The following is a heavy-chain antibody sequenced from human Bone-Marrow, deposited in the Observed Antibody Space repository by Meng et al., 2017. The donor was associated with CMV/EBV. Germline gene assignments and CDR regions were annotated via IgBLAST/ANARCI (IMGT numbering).Heavy chain of an antibody. D-gene: IGHD6-6*01. CDR3: ARACRRGAARCGLDY. Sequence: ASVKVSCKASGYTFTSYDINWVRQATGQGREWMGWMNPNSGNTGYAQKFQGRVTMTRNTSISTAYMELSSLRSEDTAVYYCARACRRGAARCGLDYWGQGTLVTVSS. CDR1: GYTFTSYD. J-gene: IGHJ4*02. CDR2: MNPNSGNT. V-gene: IGHV1-8*01.